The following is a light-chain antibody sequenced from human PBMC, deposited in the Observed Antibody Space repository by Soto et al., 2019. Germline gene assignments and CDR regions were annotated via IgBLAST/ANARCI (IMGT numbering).Light chain of an antibody. Sequence: QSALTQPASVSGSPRQSITISCTGTSSDVGGYNYVSWFQQHPGKAPKLKIYEVSNRPSGVSNRFSGSKSGNTASLTISELQADDEADYYCTSFTTISTWVFGGGTKLTVL. CDR1: SSDVGGYNY. CDR3: TSFTTISTWV. CDR2: EVS. V-gene: IGLV2-14*01. J-gene: IGLJ3*02.